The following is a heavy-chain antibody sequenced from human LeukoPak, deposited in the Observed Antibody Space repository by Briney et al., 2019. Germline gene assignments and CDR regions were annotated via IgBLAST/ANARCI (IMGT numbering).Heavy chain of an antibody. CDR2: IRHDESKT. CDR1: GLIFSSYG. CDR3: AKPVIPSAYQGTYYMDV. Sequence: GGSLRLSXAASGLIFSSYGMHWVRQAPGGGLEWVAYIRHDESKTFYADSVKGRFTISRDNSKNTLYLQMHSLRAEDTALYYCAKPVIPSAYQGTYYMDVWGKGTTVTVSS. J-gene: IGHJ6*03. V-gene: IGHV3-30*02. D-gene: IGHD3-16*01.